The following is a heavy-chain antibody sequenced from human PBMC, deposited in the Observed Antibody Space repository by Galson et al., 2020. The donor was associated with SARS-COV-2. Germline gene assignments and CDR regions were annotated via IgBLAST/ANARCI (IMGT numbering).Heavy chain of an antibody. CDR2: IWYDGSNK. Sequence: GGSLRLSCAASGFTFSSYGMHWVRQAPCKGLEWVAVIWYDGSNKYYADSVKGRFTISRDNSKNTLYLQMNSLRAEDTAVYYCAREKDILTGYLYYYGMDVWGQGTTVTVSS. V-gene: IGHV3-33*01. J-gene: IGHJ6*02. CDR3: AREKDILTGYLYYYGMDV. D-gene: IGHD3-9*01. CDR1: GFTFSSYG.